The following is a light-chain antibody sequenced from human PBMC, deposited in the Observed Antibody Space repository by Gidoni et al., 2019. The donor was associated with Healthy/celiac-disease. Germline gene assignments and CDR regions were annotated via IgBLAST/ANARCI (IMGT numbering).Light chain of an antibody. CDR2: LGS. V-gene: IGKV2-28*01. J-gene: IGKJ2*01. Sequence: VMTKSPPSLLVTPGEPASIPCRSSQSLLHSNGYNYLDWYLQKPGQSPQLLIYLGSNRASGVPDRFSGSGSGTDFTLKISRVEAEDVGVYYCMQALQTPYTFGQGTKLEIK. CDR1: QSLLHSNGYNY. CDR3: MQALQTPYT.